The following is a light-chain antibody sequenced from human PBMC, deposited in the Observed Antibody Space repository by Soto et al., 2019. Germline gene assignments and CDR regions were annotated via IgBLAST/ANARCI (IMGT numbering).Light chain of an antibody. CDR2: EVT. Sequence: QSVLTQPPSASGSLGQSVTISCTGTSSDVGGYNYVSWHQQHPGKAPKVMIYEVTKRPPGVADRFSGSKSGNTASLTVSGLQAEDEADYYCSSFAGGGNPVLLGGGTKVTVL. V-gene: IGLV2-8*01. CDR1: SSDVGGYNY. J-gene: IGLJ2*01. CDR3: SSFAGGGNPVL.